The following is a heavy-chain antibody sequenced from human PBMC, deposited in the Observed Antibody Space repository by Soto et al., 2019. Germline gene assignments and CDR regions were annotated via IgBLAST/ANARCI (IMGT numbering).Heavy chain of an antibody. CDR3: AKSRSVVVPAASYFDY. D-gene: IGHD2-2*01. CDR2: ISGSGGST. J-gene: IGHJ4*02. Sequence: GGSLRLSCAASGFTFSSYAMSWVRQAPGKGLEWVSAISGSGGSTYYADSVKGRFTISRDNSKNTLYLQMNSLRAEDTAVYYCAKSRSVVVPAASYFDYWGQGTLVTVSS. CDR1: GFTFSSYA. V-gene: IGHV3-23*01.